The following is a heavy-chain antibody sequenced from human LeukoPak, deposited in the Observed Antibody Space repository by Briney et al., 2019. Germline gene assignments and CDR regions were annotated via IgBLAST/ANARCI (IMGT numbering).Heavy chain of an antibody. D-gene: IGHD2-15*01. CDR2: IFPNGHNP. Sequence: GGSLRLSCAASGFTFTSHAMTWVRQAPGQGLEWVSTIFPNGHNPYYSDSVKGRFTMSRDNSKNTLYLQMNSLRAEDTAVYYCAKGGTLVPFDYWGQGTLVTVSS. CDR3: AKGGTLVPFDY. V-gene: IGHV3-23*01. J-gene: IGHJ4*02. CDR1: GFTFTSHA.